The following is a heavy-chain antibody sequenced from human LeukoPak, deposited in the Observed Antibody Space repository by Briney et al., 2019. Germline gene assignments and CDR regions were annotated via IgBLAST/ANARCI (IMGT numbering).Heavy chain of an antibody. J-gene: IGHJ4*02. Sequence: GGSLRLSCAASGFTFDDYTMSWVRQAPGKGLEWVSLINWDGDSTYYADSVKGRFTISRDNTKKSLYLQMNSLRTEDTAFYYCAKEGVGDIVPFSYFDHWGQGTLVTVSS. CDR1: GFTFDDYT. CDR2: INWDGDST. V-gene: IGHV3-43*01. D-gene: IGHD5-12*01. CDR3: AKEGVGDIVPFSYFDH.